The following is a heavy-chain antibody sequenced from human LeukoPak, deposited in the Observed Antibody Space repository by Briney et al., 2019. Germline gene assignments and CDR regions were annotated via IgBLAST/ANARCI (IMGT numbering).Heavy chain of an antibody. CDR2: ISGTGVTT. D-gene: IGHD3-22*01. CDR1: GFTFSSYA. V-gene: IGHV3-23*01. CDR3: ARAEYYYDSSGYYYDY. J-gene: IGHJ4*02. Sequence: GGSLRLSCAASGFTFSSYAMSWVRQAPGKGLEWVSAISGTGVTTYYADSVKGRFTISRDNSKNTLYLQMNSLRAEDTAVYYCARAEYYYDSSGYYYDYWGQGTLVTVSS.